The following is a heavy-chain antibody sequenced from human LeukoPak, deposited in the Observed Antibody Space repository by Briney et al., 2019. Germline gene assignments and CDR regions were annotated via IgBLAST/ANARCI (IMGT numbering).Heavy chain of an antibody. CDR3: ARRYYDSSGYYYHAFDI. CDR2: IYYSGST. CDR1: GGSISSYY. D-gene: IGHD3-22*01. Sequence: PSETLSLTCTVSGGSISSYYWSWIRQPPGKGLEWIGYIYYSGSTNYNPSLKSRVTISVDTSKDQFSLKLSSVTAADTAVYYCARRYYDSSGYYYHAFDIWGQGTMVTVSS. V-gene: IGHV4-59*08. J-gene: IGHJ3*02.